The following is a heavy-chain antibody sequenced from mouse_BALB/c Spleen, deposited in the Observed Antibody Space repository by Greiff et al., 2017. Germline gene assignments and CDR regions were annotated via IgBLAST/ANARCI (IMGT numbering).Heavy chain of an antibody. Sequence: VQLKESGPGLVKPSQSLSLTCTVTGYSITSDYAWNWIRQFPGNKLEWMGYISYSGSTSYNPSLKSRISITRDTSKNQFFLQLNSVTTEDTATYYCARDGNYGYAMDYWGQGTSVTVSS. CDR2: ISYSGST. CDR1: GYSITSDYA. J-gene: IGHJ4*01. D-gene: IGHD2-1*01. CDR3: ARDGNYGYAMDY. V-gene: IGHV3-2*02.